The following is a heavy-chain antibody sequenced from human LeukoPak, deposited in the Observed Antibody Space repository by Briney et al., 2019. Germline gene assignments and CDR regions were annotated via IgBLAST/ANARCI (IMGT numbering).Heavy chain of an antibody. CDR2: IHHCGSI. D-gene: IGHD6-19*01. Sequence: PSETLSLTCAVSGDSLSSNLWWTWARPPPGKGLDWIAEIHHCGSIQYNPSLKRRVTISVDKAKNQFSLKLSSVTAADTAVYYCARVRWYSSGWYGTYNWFDPWGQGTLVTVSS. V-gene: IGHV4-4*02. CDR1: GDSLSSNLW. J-gene: IGHJ5*02. CDR3: ARVRWYSSGWYGTYNWFDP.